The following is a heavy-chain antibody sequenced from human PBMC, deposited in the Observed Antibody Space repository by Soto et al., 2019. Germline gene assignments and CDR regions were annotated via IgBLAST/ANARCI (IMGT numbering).Heavy chain of an antibody. V-gene: IGHV4-30-4*01. J-gene: IGHJ5*02. CDR2: IPSRGRP. Sequence: QVQLREAGPGLVKPSQTLALTCSVSGASVAGGYYYWSWVRQPPGKGLEWIGYIPSRGRPFYNPSLTSRGTISADTSKKQLALQLTSVTAADTAVYFCARDTYSGYDFGLWGQGTLVTVSS. CDR1: GASVAGGYYY. D-gene: IGHD5-12*01. CDR3: ARDTYSGYDFGL.